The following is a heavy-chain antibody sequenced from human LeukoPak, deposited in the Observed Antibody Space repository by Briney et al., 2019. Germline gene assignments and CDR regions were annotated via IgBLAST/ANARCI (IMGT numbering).Heavy chain of an antibody. V-gene: IGHV4-31*03. CDR1: GDSISRHLYL. D-gene: IGHD3-10*01. CDR3: ARLHGDSASGTPPFDM. J-gene: IGHJ4*02. Sequence: PAQTLSLTCPVRGDSISRHLYLWRWIRHDPGKGLEWIGYVYDSGNTYVNPSLASRVSMSLATSQNLFSLRLTSVTAADTAMYYCARLHGDSASGTPPFDMWGQGTLVTVSS. CDR2: VYDSGNT.